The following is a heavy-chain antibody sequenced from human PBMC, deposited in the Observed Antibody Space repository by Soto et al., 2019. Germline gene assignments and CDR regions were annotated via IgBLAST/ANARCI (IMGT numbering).Heavy chain of an antibody. J-gene: IGHJ4*02. Sequence: QVPLVQSGAEVKKPGASVKVSCKASGYTFTSYGISWVRQAPGQGLEWMGWISAYNGNTNYAQKLQGRVTMTTDTSTSTAYMELRSLRSDDTAVYYCARVISSYGWAEVYYFDYWGQGTLVTVSS. CDR2: ISAYNGNT. D-gene: IGHD5-18*01. CDR3: ARVISSYGWAEVYYFDY. V-gene: IGHV1-18*01. CDR1: GYTFTSYG.